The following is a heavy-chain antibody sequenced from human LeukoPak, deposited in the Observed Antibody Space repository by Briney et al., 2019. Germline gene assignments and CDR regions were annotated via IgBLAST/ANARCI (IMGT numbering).Heavy chain of an antibody. CDR1: GDSVSSNSAA. D-gene: IGHD3-10*01. Sequence: SQTLSLTCAISGDSVSSNSAAWSWIRQSPSRGLEWLGRTYYRSKWYADYGTSVKSRIRITSDTSKNQFSLQLKSVTPEDTAVYYCARDLYGSAWYYTNDWGQGTLVTVSS. CDR2: TYYRSKWYA. V-gene: IGHV6-1*01. CDR3: ARDLYGSAWYYTND. J-gene: IGHJ4*02.